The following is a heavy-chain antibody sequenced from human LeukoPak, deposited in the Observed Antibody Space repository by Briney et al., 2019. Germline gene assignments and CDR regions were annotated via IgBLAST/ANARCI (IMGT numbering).Heavy chain of an antibody. CDR2: IYYSGST. CDR1: GLSVSSGSYF. Sequence: SETLSLTCTVSGLSVSSGSYFWRGLRQPPGKGLEWIGNIYYSGSTNYNPSLKSRVSISVATSKNQFSLKLSSVTAADTAVYYCARFGDILTAYYYYYGMDVWGKGTTVTVSS. J-gene: IGHJ6*04. V-gene: IGHV4-61*01. D-gene: IGHD3-9*01. CDR3: ARFGDILTAYYYYYGMDV.